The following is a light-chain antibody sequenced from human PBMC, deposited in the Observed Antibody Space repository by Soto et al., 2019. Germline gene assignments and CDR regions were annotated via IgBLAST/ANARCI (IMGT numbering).Light chain of an antibody. CDR3: CSYAGTVAYV. V-gene: IGLV2-8*01. Sequence: QSVLTQPPSAPGSPGQSVTISCTGTSSDIGAYNYVSWYQQHPGKAPKLLIYEVAERPSGVPDRFSGSKSGNTASLTISGLQAEDEADYFCCSYAGTVAYVFGTGTKVTVL. CDR2: EVA. CDR1: SSDIGAYNY. J-gene: IGLJ1*01.